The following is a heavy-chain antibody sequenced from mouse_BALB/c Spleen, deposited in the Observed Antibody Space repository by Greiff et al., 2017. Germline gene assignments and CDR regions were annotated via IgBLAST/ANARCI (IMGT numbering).Heavy chain of an antibody. CDR1: GFTFSDYY. J-gene: IGHJ2*01. V-gene: IGHV5-4*02. CDR2: ISDGGSYT. CDR3: ARGGSTMITSYLDY. D-gene: IGHD2-4*01. Sequence: EVKLVESGGGLVKPGGSLKLSCAASGFTFSDYYMYWVRQTPEKRLEWVATISDGGSYTYYPDSVKGRFTISRDNAKNNLYLQMSSLKSEDTAMYYCARGGSTMITSYLDYWGQGTTLTVAS.